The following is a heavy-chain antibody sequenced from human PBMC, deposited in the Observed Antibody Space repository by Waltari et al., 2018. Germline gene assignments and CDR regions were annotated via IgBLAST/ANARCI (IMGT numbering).Heavy chain of an antibody. J-gene: IGHJ4*02. CDR1: GDSMSGIDW. V-gene: IGHV4-4*02. CDR3: ARDRGRGLYLDS. D-gene: IGHD2-15*01. Sequence: QVQLQESGPGLVKPSGTLSLTCAVSGDSMSGIDWWNWVRQPPGKGLEWIGQVQRSGRTHYNPSLESRVTVSIETSNKQFSLILTSATAADTVVYYCARDRGRGLYLDSWGQGTLVTVSP. CDR2: VQRSGRT.